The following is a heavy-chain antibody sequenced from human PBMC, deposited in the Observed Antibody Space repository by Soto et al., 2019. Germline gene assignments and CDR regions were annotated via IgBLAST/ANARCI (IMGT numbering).Heavy chain of an antibody. D-gene: IGHD6-25*01. Sequence: QVQLQQWGAGLLKPSETLALNCGVYRGSFSGFYWSWVRQTPGGGLEWIGEINHSGTTNYNPSFHNRVTISLDKSTNNFSLKMTSVTAADAAVYYCARGRGYVYGSYFYGLDVWGQGTTVTVSS. CDR2: INHSGTT. V-gene: IGHV4-34*01. CDR1: RGSFSGFY. J-gene: IGHJ6*02. CDR3: ARGRGYVYGSYFYGLDV.